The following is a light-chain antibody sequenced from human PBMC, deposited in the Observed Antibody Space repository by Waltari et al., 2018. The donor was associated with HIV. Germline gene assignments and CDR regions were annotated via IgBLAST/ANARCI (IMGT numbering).Light chain of an antibody. CDR3: ATWDDSLSGPV. V-gene: IGLV1-47*01. Sequence: QSVLTQPPSASGTPGQRVAISCSGSSPNLGSNYVYWYQQLPGTAPKVLIYRSNQRPSGFPDRFSGSKSGTSASLAISALRSEDEADYYCATWDDSLSGPVFGGGTKLTVL. CDR1: SPNLGSNY. J-gene: IGLJ3*02. CDR2: RSN.